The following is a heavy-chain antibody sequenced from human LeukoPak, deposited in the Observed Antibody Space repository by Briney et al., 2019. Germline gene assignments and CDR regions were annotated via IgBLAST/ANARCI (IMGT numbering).Heavy chain of an antibody. J-gene: IGHJ3*02. Sequence: GKSLRLSCAASGFTFSSYGMHWVRQAPGKGLEWVAFIRYDGSNKYYADSVKGRFTISRDNSKNTLYLQMNSLRAEDTAVYYCAKNSGYRGLELRVAFDIWGQGTMVTVSS. CDR3: AKNSGYRGLELRVAFDI. CDR1: GFTFSSYG. CDR2: IRYDGSNK. V-gene: IGHV3-30*02. D-gene: IGHD1-7*01.